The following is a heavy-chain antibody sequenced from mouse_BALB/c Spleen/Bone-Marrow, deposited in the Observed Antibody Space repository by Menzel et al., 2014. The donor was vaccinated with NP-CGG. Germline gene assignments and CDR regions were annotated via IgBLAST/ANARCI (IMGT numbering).Heavy chain of an antibody. CDR2: TSSGDSYT. CDR1: GISFSTYG. D-gene: IGHD1-1*01. Sequence: EVQLQESGGDLVKPGGSLKLSCAASGISFSTYGMSWVRQTPDKRLEWVATTSSGDSYTYYPDSVKGRFTISRDNAKNTLYLQMSSLKSEDTAMYYCAFITTVAYWGQGTLVTVSA. J-gene: IGHJ3*01. CDR3: AFITTVAY. V-gene: IGHV5-6*01.